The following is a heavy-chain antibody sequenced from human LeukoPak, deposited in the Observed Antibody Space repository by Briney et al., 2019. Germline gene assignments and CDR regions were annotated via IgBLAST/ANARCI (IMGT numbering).Heavy chain of an antibody. D-gene: IGHD2-15*01. CDR3: ASMVVAATKRAGYFDY. J-gene: IGHJ4*02. CDR1: GGTFSSYA. CDR2: IIPIFGTA. Sequence: SVKVSCKASGGTFSSYAISWVRQAPGQGLEWMGGIIPIFGTANYAQKFQGRVTITTDESTSTAYMELSSLRSGDTAVYYCASMVVAATKRAGYFDYWGQGTLVTVSS. V-gene: IGHV1-69*05.